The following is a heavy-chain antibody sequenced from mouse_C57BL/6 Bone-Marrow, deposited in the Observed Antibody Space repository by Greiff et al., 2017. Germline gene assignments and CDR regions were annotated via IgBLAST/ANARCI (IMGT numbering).Heavy chain of an antibody. Sequence: VQLQQSGPELVKPGASVKISCKASGYAFSSSWMNWVKQRPGKGLEWIGRIYPGDGDTNYNGKFKGKATLTADKSSSTAYMQLSSLTSEDSAVYFCARVGSSYYWYFDVWGTGTTVTVSS. V-gene: IGHV1-82*01. CDR2: IYPGDGDT. CDR3: ARVGSSYYWYFDV. CDR1: GYAFSSSW. D-gene: IGHD1-1*01. J-gene: IGHJ1*03.